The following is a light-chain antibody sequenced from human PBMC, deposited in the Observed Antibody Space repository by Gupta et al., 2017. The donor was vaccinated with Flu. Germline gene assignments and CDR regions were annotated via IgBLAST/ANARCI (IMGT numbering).Light chain of an antibody. Sequence: TITCAGSSSNIGSDYVYWYQHHPGAAPKLLIYRNDQRPGGGAARFSGSTSGTAASMAIIGLRAEEEAEDYCDNWHDSLSGNKWVFGGGTKLAVL. CDR2: RND. V-gene: IGLV1-47*01. CDR1: SSNIGSDY. CDR3: DNWHDSLSGNKWV. J-gene: IGLJ3*02.